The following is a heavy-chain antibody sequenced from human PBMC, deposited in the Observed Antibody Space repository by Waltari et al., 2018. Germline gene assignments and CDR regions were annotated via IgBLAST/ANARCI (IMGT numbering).Heavy chain of an antibody. CDR2: IIPSCGTA. Sequence: QVQLVQSGAEVKKPGSSVKVSCKASGGTFSSNAISWVRQAPGQGLEWMGGIIPSCGTANYAQKCQGRVTITADESTSTAYMELSSLRSEDTAVYYCARAHYYGSGSYYNDAFDIWGQGTMVTVSS. D-gene: IGHD3-10*01. CDR1: GGTFSSNA. CDR3: ARAHYYGSGSYYNDAFDI. V-gene: IGHV1-69*13. J-gene: IGHJ3*02.